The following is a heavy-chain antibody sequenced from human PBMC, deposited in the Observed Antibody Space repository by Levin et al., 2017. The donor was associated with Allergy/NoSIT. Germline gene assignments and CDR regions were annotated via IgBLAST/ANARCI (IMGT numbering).Heavy chain of an antibody. V-gene: IGHV3-30*18. J-gene: IGHJ4*02. CDR2: ISYDGSNK. D-gene: IGHD6-13*01. CDR3: AKGYSSSWSALD. CDR1: GFTFRSSG. Sequence: LSLPCAASGFTFRSSGMHWVRQAPGKGLEWVAVISYDGSNKYYADSVKGRFTISRDNSKNTLYLQMNSLRAEDTAVYYCAKGYSSSWSALDWGQGTLVTVSS.